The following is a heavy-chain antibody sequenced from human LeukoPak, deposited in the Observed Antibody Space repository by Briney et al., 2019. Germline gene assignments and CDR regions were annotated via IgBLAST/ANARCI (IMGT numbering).Heavy chain of an antibody. J-gene: IGHJ3*02. CDR3: AREVLLWFGEPHPPDAFDI. V-gene: IGHV3-48*03. Sequence: PGGSLRLSCAASGFTFSSYEMSWVRQAPGKGLEWVSYISSSGSTIYYADSVKGRFTISRDNAKNSLYLQMNSLRAEDTAVYYCAREVLLWFGEPHPPDAFDIWGQGTMVTVSS. CDR2: ISSSGSTI. CDR1: GFTFSSYE. D-gene: IGHD3-10*01.